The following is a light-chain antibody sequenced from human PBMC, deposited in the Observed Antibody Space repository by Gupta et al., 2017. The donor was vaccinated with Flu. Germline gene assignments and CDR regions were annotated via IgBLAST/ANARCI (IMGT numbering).Light chain of an antibody. CDR2: DDN. V-gene: IGLV1-51*01. J-gene: IGLJ3*02. CDR1: TFNVGSNY. Sequence: KVVISCSGTTFNVGSNYVAWYQQLPGTAPKLLIYDDNKRPSGIPERFSCSRSGTSATLDIAGLQTGDEATYYCGTWDVSLNAAVFGGETEVTVL. CDR3: GTWDVSLNAAV.